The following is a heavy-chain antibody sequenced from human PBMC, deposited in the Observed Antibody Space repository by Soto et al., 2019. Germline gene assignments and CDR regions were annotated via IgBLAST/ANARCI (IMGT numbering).Heavy chain of an antibody. CDR3: VEGWNDF. D-gene: IGHD1-1*01. CDR1: GFMFSSAW. J-gene: IGHJ4*02. Sequence: EVQMEQSGGDLVKPGGSLRLSCVTSGFMFSSAWMNWVRQAPGKGLEWVARIKTKGDGETRDYAAPVKGRFTISRDDSKKTVYLQMNSLRAEDTAVYYCVEGWNDFWGQGNLVTVSS. CDR2: IKTKGDGETR. V-gene: IGHV3-15*01.